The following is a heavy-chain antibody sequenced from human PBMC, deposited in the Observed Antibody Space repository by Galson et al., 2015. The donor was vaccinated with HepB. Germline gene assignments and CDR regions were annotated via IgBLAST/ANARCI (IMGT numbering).Heavy chain of an antibody. V-gene: IGHV1-46*04. CDR3: AREREPDAFDI. CDR2: ISPSGGST. Sequence: SVKVSCKASGYTFTSYSFHWVRQAPGQGLEWMGIISPSGGSTSYAQKLQGRVTMTRDTSTTTVYMELSSLRSEDTAVYYCAREREPDAFDIWGQGTMVTVSS. CDR1: GYTFTSYS. J-gene: IGHJ3*02. D-gene: IGHD5-24*01.